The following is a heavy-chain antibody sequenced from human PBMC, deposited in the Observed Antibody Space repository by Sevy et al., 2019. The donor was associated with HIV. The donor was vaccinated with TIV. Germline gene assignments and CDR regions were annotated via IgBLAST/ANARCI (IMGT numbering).Heavy chain of an antibody. J-gene: IGHJ4*02. D-gene: IGHD4-17*01. CDR1: GFTFSMYG. CDR2: IWYDGSNK. V-gene: IGHV3-33*01. Sequence: GGSLRLSCAASGFTFSMYGMHWVRQAPGMGLEWVALIWYDGSNKYYVDSVKGRFTISRDNSKNTLYLQMNSLRAEDTAVYYCARGRDYGNLDYWGQRTLVTVSS. CDR3: ARGRDYGNLDY.